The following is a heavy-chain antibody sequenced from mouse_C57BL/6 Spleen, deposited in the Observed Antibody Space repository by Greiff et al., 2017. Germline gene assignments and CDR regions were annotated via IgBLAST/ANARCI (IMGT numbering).Heavy chain of an antibody. CDR2: IYPGDGDT. J-gene: IGHJ3*01. CDR3: ARADYGNYAFAY. Sequence: VQRVESGAELVKPGASVKISCKASGYAFSSYWMNWVKQRPGKGLEWIGQIYPGDGDTNYNGKFKGKATLTADKSSSTAYMQLSSLTSEDSAVYFCARADYGNYAFAYWGQGTLVTVSA. V-gene: IGHV1-80*01. D-gene: IGHD2-1*01. CDR1: GYAFSSYW.